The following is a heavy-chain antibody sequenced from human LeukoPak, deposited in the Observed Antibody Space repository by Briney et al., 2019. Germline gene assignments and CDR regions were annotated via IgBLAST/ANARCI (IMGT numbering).Heavy chain of an antibody. CDR3: AREANWNSGYYFDY. CDR2: IIPIFGTA. D-gene: IGHD1-20*01. Sequence: ASVKVSCKASGGTFSSYAISWVRQAPGQGLEWMGGIIPIFGTANYAQKFQGRVTITADESTSTAYMELSSLRSEDTAVYYCAREANWNSGYYFDYWGQGTLVTVSS. V-gene: IGHV1-69*13. CDR1: GGTFSSYA. J-gene: IGHJ4*02.